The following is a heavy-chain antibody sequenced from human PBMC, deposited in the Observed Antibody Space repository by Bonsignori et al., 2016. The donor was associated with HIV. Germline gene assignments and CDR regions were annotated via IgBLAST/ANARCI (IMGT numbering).Heavy chain of an antibody. Sequence: PGKGLEWIGHISYSGSTSCNPSLKSRVTISLDMSKNQFSLKLSSVTAADTAVYYCAREIGGIAAAGKVDYWGQGTLVTVSS. CDR3: AREIGGIAAAGKVDY. CDR2: ISYSGST. D-gene: IGHD6-13*01. V-gene: IGHV4-30-4*01. J-gene: IGHJ4*02.